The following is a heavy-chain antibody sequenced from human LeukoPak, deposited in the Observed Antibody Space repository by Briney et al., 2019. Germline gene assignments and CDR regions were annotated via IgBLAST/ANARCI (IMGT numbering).Heavy chain of an antibody. CDR3: AYGAKTYYYYSSGYFDY. CDR1: GFTFSSYA. CDR2: ISGSGGST. V-gene: IGHV3-23*01. Sequence: PGGSLRLSCAASGFTFSSYAMSWVRQAPGKGLEWVSAISGSGGSTYYADSVKGWFTISRDNSKNTLYLQMNSLRAEDTAVYYCAYGAKTYYYYSSGYFDYWGQGTLVTVSS. D-gene: IGHD3-22*01. J-gene: IGHJ4*02.